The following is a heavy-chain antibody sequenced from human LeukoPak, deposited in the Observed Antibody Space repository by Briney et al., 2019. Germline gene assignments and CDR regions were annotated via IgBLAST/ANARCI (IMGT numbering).Heavy chain of an antibody. CDR3: ANDDCSRTSCFHWYY. V-gene: IGHV3-23*01. Sequence: GGSLRLSCAASGFTFSSYAMSWVRQAPGKGLECVSAISRSGGGTFYADSVKGRFTISRDNSKNTLYLQMNSLRAEDTAVYYCANDDCSRTSCFHWYYWGQGTLVTVSS. D-gene: IGHD2-2*01. CDR1: GFTFSSYA. CDR2: ISRSGGGT. J-gene: IGHJ4*02.